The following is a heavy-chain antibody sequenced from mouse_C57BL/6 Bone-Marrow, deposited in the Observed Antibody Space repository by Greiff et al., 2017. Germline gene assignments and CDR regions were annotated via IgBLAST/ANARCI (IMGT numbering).Heavy chain of an antibody. CDR1: GYTFTSYW. Sequence: QVQLQQPGAELVMPGASVKLSCKASGYTFTSYWMHWVKQRPGQGLEWIGEIDPSDSYTNYNQKFKGKSTLTVDKSSSTAYMQLSRLTSEDSAVYYCAREGEFYAMDYWGQGTSVTVSS. V-gene: IGHV1-69*01. CDR3: AREGEFYAMDY. CDR2: IDPSDSYT. J-gene: IGHJ4*01.